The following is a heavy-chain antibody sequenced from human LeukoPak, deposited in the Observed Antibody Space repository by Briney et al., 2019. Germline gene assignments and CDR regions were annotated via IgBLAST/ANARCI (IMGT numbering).Heavy chain of an antibody. CDR1: GFTFNSYW. CDR3: ARDPTRRFDL. V-gene: IGHV3-7*01. CDR2: IVEDGSET. J-gene: IGHJ4*02. Sequence: PGGSLRLSCATSGFTFNSYWMTWVRQALGKGLEWVASIVEDGSETYYLDSVKGRFTFSRDNAKNSLYLQMNSLRGEDTAVYYCARDPTRRFDLWGQGTLVTVSS.